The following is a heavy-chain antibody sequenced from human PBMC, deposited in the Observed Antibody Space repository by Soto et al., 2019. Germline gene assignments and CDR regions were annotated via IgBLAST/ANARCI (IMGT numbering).Heavy chain of an antibody. CDR1: GYTFRNYA. Sequence: GASVKVSCKANGYTFRNYAMHWVRQAPGQGLEWMGWINGGNGNTKYSQKFQGRVTITRDTSASTAYMELSSLRSEDTAVYYCARDGPIYDILSARCFYGMDVWGQGTTVTVSS. D-gene: IGHD3-9*01. CDR2: INGGNGNT. CDR3: ARDGPIYDILSARCFYGMDV. V-gene: IGHV1-3*01. J-gene: IGHJ6*02.